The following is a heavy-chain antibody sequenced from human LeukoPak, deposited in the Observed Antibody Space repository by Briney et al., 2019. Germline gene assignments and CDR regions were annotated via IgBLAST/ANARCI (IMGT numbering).Heavy chain of an antibody. J-gene: IGHJ4*02. Sequence: GGSLRLSCAASGFTFSSYAMSWVRQAPGKGREWVSAISGSGGSTYYADSVKGRFTISRDNSKNTLFLQMNSLRAEDTAVYYCAKGTYSSSPRDYWGQGTLVTVSS. CDR2: ISGSGGST. D-gene: IGHD6-6*01. CDR1: GFTFSSYA. CDR3: AKGTYSSSPRDY. V-gene: IGHV3-23*01.